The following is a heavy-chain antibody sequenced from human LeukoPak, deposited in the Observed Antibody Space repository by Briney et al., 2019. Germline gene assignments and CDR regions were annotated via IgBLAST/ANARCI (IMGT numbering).Heavy chain of an antibody. J-gene: IGHJ4*02. Sequence: PSETLSLTCTVSGGSISSYYWSWIRQPPGEELEWIGYIYYSGSTNYNPSLKSRVTISVDTSKNQFSLKLSSVTAADTAVYYCARVGSGSGYFDYWGQGTLVTVSS. D-gene: IGHD6-19*01. CDR2: IYYSGST. V-gene: IGHV4-59*01. CDR1: GGSISSYY. CDR3: ARVGSGSGYFDY.